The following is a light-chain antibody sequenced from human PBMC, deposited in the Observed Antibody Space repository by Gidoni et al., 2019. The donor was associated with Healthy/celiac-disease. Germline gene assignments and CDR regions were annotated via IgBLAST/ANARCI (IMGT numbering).Light chain of an antibody. Sequence: EIVMTQSPATLSVSAGERATLSCRASQSVSSNLAWYQQKPGQAPRLLIYGASTRATGIPARFSGSGSGTEFTLTISGLQSEDFAVYYCQQYNNWPPFTFGPGTKVDS. V-gene: IGKV3-15*01. CDR3: QQYNNWPPFT. CDR1: QSVSSN. J-gene: IGKJ3*01. CDR2: GAS.